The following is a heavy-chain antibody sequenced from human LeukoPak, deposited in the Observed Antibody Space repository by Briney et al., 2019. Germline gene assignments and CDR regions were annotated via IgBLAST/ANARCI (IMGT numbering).Heavy chain of an antibody. J-gene: IGHJ5*02. Sequence: ASVKVSCKASGYTFTGYYMHWVRQAPGQGLEWMGWINPNSGGTNYAQKFQGRVTMTRDTSISTAYMELSRLRSDDTAVYYCASIHSSGWSMDVDPWGQGTLVTVSS. V-gene: IGHV1-2*02. CDR1: GYTFTGYY. CDR3: ASIHSSGWSMDVDP. CDR2: INPNSGGT. D-gene: IGHD6-19*01.